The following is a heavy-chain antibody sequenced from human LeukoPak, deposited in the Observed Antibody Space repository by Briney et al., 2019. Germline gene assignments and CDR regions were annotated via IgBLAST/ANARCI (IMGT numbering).Heavy chain of an antibody. CDR3: ARFDSKRSFDY. Sequence: GVSLRLSCAAAGFTFSSHDMHWVRQAPGKGLEWVAAISYDGSKQLYADSVKGRFTISRDTSKNTLNLQMNSLRDEDTAVYYCARFDSKRSFDYWGQGTLVTVSS. V-gene: IGHV3-30*03. J-gene: IGHJ4*02. CDR1: GFTFSSHD. D-gene: IGHD3-9*01. CDR2: ISYDGSKQ.